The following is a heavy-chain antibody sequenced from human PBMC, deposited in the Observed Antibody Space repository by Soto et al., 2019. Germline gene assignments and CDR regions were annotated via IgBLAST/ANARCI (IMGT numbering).Heavy chain of an antibody. CDR2: IYYRGST. V-gene: IGHV4-30-4*01. CDR1: GGSINSGDYY. D-gene: IGHD4-4*01. J-gene: IGHJ3*02. Sequence: QVQLQESGPGLVKPSQTLSLTCTVSGGSINSGDYYWSWIRQPPGKGLEWIGYIYYRGSTNYNPPLKSRVTISVDTSKIQFSLMLRSATAADTAVYYCTRVQLFAFDIWGQGTMVTVSS. CDR3: TRVQLFAFDI.